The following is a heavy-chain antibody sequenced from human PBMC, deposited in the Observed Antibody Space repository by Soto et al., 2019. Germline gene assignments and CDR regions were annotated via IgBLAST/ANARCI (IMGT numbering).Heavy chain of an antibody. CDR3: AKDREGTGYNFDY. V-gene: IGHV3-33*06. Sequence: GGSLRLSCAASGFSFSDYAMHWIRQAPGKGLEWVAVVWSNGNSKYYSDSVEGRFTVSRDSSKNTLYLHMNNLNAEDTALYFCAKDREGTGYNFDYWGRGTLVTVSS. CDR2: VWSNGNSK. J-gene: IGHJ4*02. CDR1: GFSFSDYA. D-gene: IGHD5-18*01.